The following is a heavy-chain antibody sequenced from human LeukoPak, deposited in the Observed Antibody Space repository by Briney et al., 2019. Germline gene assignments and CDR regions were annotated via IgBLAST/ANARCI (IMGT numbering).Heavy chain of an antibody. Sequence: GGSLRLSCAASGFTFSSYTMTWVRQAPGKGLDRVASINSDGDSTYFAHSVKGRFTISRDNSKNTVHLQLNRLRVEDTAVYYCAKGRDGYNPFDYWGQGTLVTVSS. CDR1: GFTFSSYT. D-gene: IGHD5-24*01. V-gene: IGHV3-23*01. CDR3: AKGRDGYNPFDY. J-gene: IGHJ4*02. CDR2: INSDGDST.